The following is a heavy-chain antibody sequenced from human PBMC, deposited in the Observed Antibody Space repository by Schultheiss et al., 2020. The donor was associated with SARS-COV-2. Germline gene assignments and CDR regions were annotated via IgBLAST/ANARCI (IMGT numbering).Heavy chain of an antibody. CDR2: IRSKANSYAT. CDR3: TTDLSGWYVGPFDY. CDR1: GFTFSGSA. V-gene: IGHV3-73*01. D-gene: IGHD6-19*01. Sequence: GGSLRLSCAASGFTFSGSAMHWVRQASGKGLEWVGRIRSKANSYATAYAASVKGRFTISRDDSKNTLYLQMNSLKTEDTAVYYCTTDLSGWYVGPFDYWGQGTLVTVSS. J-gene: IGHJ4*02.